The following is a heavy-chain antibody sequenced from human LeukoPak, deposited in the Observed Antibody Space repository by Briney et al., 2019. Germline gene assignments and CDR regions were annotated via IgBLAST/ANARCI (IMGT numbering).Heavy chain of an antibody. Sequence: GGSLRLSCAASGFTFSSYSMNWVRQAPGKGLEWVSSVSSSSSYIYYADSVKGRFTISRDNAKNALYLQMNSLRAEDTAVYYCARDGYSYGHDAFDIWGQGTMVTVSS. V-gene: IGHV3-21*01. J-gene: IGHJ3*02. D-gene: IGHD5-18*01. CDR1: GFTFSSYS. CDR2: VSSSSSYI. CDR3: ARDGYSYGHDAFDI.